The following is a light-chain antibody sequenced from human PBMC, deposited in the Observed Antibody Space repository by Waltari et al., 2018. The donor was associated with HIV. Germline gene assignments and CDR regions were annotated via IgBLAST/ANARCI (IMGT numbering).Light chain of an antibody. CDR2: RNN. CDR3: CSYAGSSTSV. Sequence: QSVLTQPPSASGTPGQRVTISCSGSSSTIGSNYVFWYQQLPGTAPKLVIYRNNQRPAGVPDRFSGSKSGTSASLAISGLRSEDEADYYCCSYAGSSTSVFGGGTKLTVL. V-gene: IGLV1-47*01. CDR1: SSTIGSNY. J-gene: IGLJ2*01.